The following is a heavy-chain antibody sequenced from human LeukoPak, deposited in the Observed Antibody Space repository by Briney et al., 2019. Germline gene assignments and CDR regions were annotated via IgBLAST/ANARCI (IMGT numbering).Heavy chain of an antibody. J-gene: IGHJ3*02. CDR1: GFTVSSNY. CDR3: AGDQLLDAFDI. V-gene: IGHV3-23*01. Sequence: TGGSLRLSCAASGFTVSSNYMSWVRQAPGKGLEWVSAISGSGGSTYYADSVKGRFTISRDNSKNTPYLQMNSLRAEDTAVYYCAGDQLLDAFDIWGQGTMVTVSS. CDR2: ISGSGGST. D-gene: IGHD2-2*01.